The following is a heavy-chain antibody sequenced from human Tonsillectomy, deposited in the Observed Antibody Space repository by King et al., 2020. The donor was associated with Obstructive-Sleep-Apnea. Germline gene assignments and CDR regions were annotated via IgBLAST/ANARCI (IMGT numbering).Heavy chain of an antibody. V-gene: IGHV4-34*01. CDR1: GGSFSGYY. D-gene: IGHD2-2*01. CDR3: ARKGGIVVVPAAIGDYFDY. Sequence: VQLQQWGAGLLKPSEPLSLTCAVYGGSFSGYYWSWIRQPPGKGLEWIGEINHSGSTNYNPSLKSRVTISVDTSKDQFSLTLSSVTAADTAVYYWARKGGIVVVPAAIGDYFDYWGQGTLVTVSS. J-gene: IGHJ4*02. CDR2: INHSGST.